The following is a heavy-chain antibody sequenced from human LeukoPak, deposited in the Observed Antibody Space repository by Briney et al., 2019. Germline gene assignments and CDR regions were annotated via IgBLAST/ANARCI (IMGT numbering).Heavy chain of an antibody. CDR2: IYSGGRT. Sequence: QPGGSLRLSCAASGFTVSSNYMSWVRQAPGKGLEWVSVIYSGGRTYYADSVKGRFTISRDNSKNTLYLQMNSLRVEDTAVYYCARDGGSMYGSGSYYISAGFDVWGQGTTVTVSS. CDR3: ARDGGSMYGSGSYYISAGFDV. J-gene: IGHJ6*02. CDR1: GFTVSSNY. D-gene: IGHD3-10*01. V-gene: IGHV3-53*01.